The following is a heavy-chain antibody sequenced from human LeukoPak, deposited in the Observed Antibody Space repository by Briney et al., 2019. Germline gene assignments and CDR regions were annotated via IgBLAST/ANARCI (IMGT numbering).Heavy chain of an antibody. J-gene: IGHJ4*02. Sequence: GGSLRLSCAASGFTFSDYYMSWIRQAPGKGLEWVSSISSSSSYIYYADSVKGRFTISRDNAKNSLYLQMNSLRAEDTAVYYCARDLGIVVVPAAPTSFDYWGQGTLVTVSS. CDR3: ARDLGIVVVPAAPTSFDY. D-gene: IGHD2-2*01. V-gene: IGHV3-11*06. CDR1: GFTFSDYY. CDR2: ISSSSSYI.